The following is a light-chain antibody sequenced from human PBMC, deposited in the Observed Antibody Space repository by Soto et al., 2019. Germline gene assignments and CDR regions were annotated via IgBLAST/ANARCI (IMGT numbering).Light chain of an antibody. CDR3: QHYGSSPRYT. J-gene: IGKJ2*01. V-gene: IGKV3-20*01. CDR1: QSVSSSS. Sequence: EIVLTQSPGTLSVSPGERATLSCRASQSVSSSSLAWYQQKPGQAPSLLIYGASTRATGIPDRFSGSGSGTDFTLTISRLEPEDFAVYYCQHYGSSPRYTFGQGTNLEIK. CDR2: GAS.